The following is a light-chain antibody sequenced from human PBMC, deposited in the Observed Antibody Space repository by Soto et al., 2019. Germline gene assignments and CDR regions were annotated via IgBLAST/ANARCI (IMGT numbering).Light chain of an antibody. CDR2: AAS. J-gene: IGKJ4*01. CDR3: QQRSNWPPVT. CDR1: QSVNSN. Sequence: EIVMTQSPATLSVSPGERATLSCRASQSVNSNLAWYQQKPGQAPRLLIYAASTRATGIPARFSGSGSGTDFTLTISSLEPEDFAVYYCQQRSNWPPVTFGGGTKVDIK. V-gene: IGKV3-11*01.